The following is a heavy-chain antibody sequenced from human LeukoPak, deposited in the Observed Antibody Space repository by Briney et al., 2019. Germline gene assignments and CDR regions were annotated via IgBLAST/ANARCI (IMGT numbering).Heavy chain of an antibody. D-gene: IGHD2-15*01. CDR1: GDSISSYY. Sequence: SETLSLTCTVSGDSISSYYWSWIRQPPGKGLEWIGYIYYSGSTNYNPSLKSRVTISVDTSKNQFSLRLNSVTAADTAVYYCAREPRWSGWFDPWGQGTLVTVSS. CDR3: AREPRWSGWFDP. V-gene: IGHV4-59*01. CDR2: IYYSGST. J-gene: IGHJ5*02.